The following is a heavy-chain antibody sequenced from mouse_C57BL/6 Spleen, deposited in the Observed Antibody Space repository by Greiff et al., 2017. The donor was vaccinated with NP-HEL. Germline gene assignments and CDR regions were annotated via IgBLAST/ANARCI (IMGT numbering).Heavy chain of an antibody. J-gene: IGHJ3*01. CDR3: ARAGYYGSSYTWFAY. Sequence: EVQLQESGPGLVKPSQSLSLTCSVTGYSITSGYYWNWIRQFPGNKLEWMGYISYDGSNNYNPSLKNRISITRDTSKNQFFLKLNSVTTEDTATYYCARAGYYGSSYTWFAYWGQGTLVTVSA. CDR1: GYSITSGYY. V-gene: IGHV3-6*01. D-gene: IGHD1-1*01. CDR2: ISYDGSN.